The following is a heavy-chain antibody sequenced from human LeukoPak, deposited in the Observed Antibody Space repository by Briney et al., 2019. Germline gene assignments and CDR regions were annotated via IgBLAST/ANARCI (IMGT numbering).Heavy chain of an antibody. J-gene: IGHJ4*02. D-gene: IGHD3-22*01. Sequence: SVKVSCKASGGTFSSYAISWVRQAPGQGLEWMERIIPILGIANYAQKFQGRVTITADKSTSTAYMELSSLRSEDTAVYYCARDPAYYYDSSGSISGDYWGQGTLVTVSS. V-gene: IGHV1-69*04. CDR3: ARDPAYYYDSSGSISGDY. CDR1: GGTFSSYA. CDR2: IIPILGIA.